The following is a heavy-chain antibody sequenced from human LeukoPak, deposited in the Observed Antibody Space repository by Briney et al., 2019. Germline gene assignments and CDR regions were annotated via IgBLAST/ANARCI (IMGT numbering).Heavy chain of an antibody. Sequence: SETLSLTCTVSGGSISSYYWSWIRQPPGKGLEWIGYIYYSGSTNYNPSLKSRVTISVGTSKNQFSLKLSSVTAADTAVYYCARATLGSYGELTYFDYWGQGTLVTVSS. CDR3: ARATLGSYGELTYFDY. CDR2: IYYSGST. CDR1: GGSISSYY. D-gene: IGHD1-26*01. V-gene: IGHV4-59*01. J-gene: IGHJ4*02.